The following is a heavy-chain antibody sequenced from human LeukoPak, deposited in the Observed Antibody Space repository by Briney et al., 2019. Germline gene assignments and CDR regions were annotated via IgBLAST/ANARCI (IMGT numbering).Heavy chain of an antibody. J-gene: IGHJ3*02. CDR1: GGTFSSYA. Sequence: VASVKVSCKASGGTFSSYAMHWVRQAPGQRLEWMGWINAGNGNTKYSQKFQGRVTITRDTSASTAYMELSSLRSEDTAVYYCARVVWGSYRYDAFDIWGQGTMVTVSS. CDR3: ARVVWGSYRYDAFDI. CDR2: INAGNGNT. V-gene: IGHV1-3*01. D-gene: IGHD3-16*02.